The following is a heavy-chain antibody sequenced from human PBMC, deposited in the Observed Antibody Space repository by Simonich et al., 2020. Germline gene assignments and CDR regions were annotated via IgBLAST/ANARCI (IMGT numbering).Heavy chain of an antibody. CDR3: ARYYGDLPFDY. J-gene: IGHJ4*02. D-gene: IGHD3-3*01. V-gene: IGHV1-2*02. CDR2: INPNDGGT. Sequence: QVQLVQSGAEVKKPGASVKVSCKASGYTFTGYYMHWGRQAPGQGLEWMGGINPNDGGTNYAQKFQGRVTMTRDTSISTAYMELSRLRSDDTAVYYCARYYGDLPFDYWGQGTLVTVSS. CDR1: GYTFTGYY.